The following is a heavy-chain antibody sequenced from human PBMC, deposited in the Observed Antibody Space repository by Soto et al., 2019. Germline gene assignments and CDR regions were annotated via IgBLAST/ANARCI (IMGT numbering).Heavy chain of an antibody. D-gene: IGHD3-10*01. J-gene: IGHJ3*02. Sequence: QVQLQESGPGLVKPSETLSLTCTVSGGSISSYYWSWIRQPPAKGLEWIGYIYYSGSTNYNPSLKSRVTISVDTSKNQFALKLSSVTAADTVVYYCARRYGSAFDIWGQGTMVTVSS. CDR3: ARRYGSAFDI. CDR1: GGSISSYY. V-gene: IGHV4-59*13. CDR2: IYYSGST.